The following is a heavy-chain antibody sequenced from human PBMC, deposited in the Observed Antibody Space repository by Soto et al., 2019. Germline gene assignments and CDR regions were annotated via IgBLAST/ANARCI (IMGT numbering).Heavy chain of an antibody. J-gene: IGHJ5*02. Sequence: SVKVSCKASGGTFSSYAISWVRQAPGQGLEWMGGIIPIFGTANYAQKFQGRVTITADESTSTAYMELSSLRSEDTAVYYCARRTLMAYWFDPWGQGSLVTVSS. CDR2: IIPIFGTA. CDR1: GGTFSSYA. V-gene: IGHV1-69*13. CDR3: ARRTLMAYWFDP.